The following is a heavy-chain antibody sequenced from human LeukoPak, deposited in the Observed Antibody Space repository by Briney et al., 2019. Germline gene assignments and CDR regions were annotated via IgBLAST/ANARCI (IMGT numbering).Heavy chain of an antibody. CDR1: GGSFSGYY. J-gene: IGHJ5*02. V-gene: IGHV4-34*01. CDR2: INHSGST. CDR3: ARRPRMTNYYGSGKTNWFDP. D-gene: IGHD3-10*01. Sequence: SETLSLTCAVYGGSFSGYYWSWIRQPPGKGLEWIGEINHSGSTNYNPSLKSRVTISVDTSKNQFSLKLSSVTAADTAVYYCARRPRMTNYYGSGKTNWFDPWGQGTLVTVSS.